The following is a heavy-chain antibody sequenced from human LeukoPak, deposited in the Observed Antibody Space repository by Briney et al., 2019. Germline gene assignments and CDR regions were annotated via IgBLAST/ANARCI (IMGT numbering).Heavy chain of an antibody. D-gene: IGHD3-10*01. CDR1: GFTVSSNY. CDR3: ARGSMVRGVADAFDI. CDR2: ISSSSSYI. V-gene: IGHV3-21*01. Sequence: PGGSLRLSCAASGFTVSSNYMSWVRQAPGKGLEWASSISSSSSYIDYADSVNGRFTISRDNAKNSLYLQMNSLRAEDTAVYYCARGSMVRGVADAFDIWGQGTMVTVSS. J-gene: IGHJ3*02.